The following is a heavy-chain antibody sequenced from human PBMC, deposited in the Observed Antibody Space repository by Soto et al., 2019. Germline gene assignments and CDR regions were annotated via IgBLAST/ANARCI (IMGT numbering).Heavy chain of an antibody. V-gene: IGHV3-33*01. CDR2: IWFDGSNK. J-gene: IGHJ4*02. Sequence: GGSLRLSCAASGFTFSSHGMHWVRQAPGEGLEWVALIWFDGSNKHYADSVKGRFTISRDNSKNTVYLQMNSLRAEDTAVYYCARDQDRSSWYPAKFDYWGQGTPVTVSS. D-gene: IGHD6-13*01. CDR3: ARDQDRSSWYPAKFDY. CDR1: GFTFSSHG.